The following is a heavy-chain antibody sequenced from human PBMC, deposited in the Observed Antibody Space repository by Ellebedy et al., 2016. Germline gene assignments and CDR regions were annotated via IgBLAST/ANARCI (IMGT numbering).Heavy chain of an antibody. J-gene: IGHJ6*02. D-gene: IGHD4-17*01. V-gene: IGHV1-18*01. CDR1: GYTFTSSG. CDR2: ISTSKGDT. Sequence: ASVKVSCXASGYTFTSSGITWVRQAPGQGLEWMGWISTSKGDTDYAQKFQGRVTMTTDKYARTAYMDLRSLRSDDTAVYYCARDTPNDDYHGYYYYGLDVWGQGTTVTVSS. CDR3: ARDTPNDDYHGYYYYGLDV.